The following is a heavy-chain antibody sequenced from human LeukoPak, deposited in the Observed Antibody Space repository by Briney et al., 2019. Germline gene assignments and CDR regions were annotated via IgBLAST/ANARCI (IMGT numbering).Heavy chain of an antibody. Sequence: GGSLRLSCAASGFTVSSNYMSWVRQAPGKGLEWVSVIYSGGSTYYADSVKGRFTISRDNSKNTLYLQMNSLRAEDTAVYYCARVGDDPLEAFDIWGQGTMVTVSS. CDR3: ARVGDDPLEAFDI. J-gene: IGHJ3*02. CDR1: GFTVSSNY. CDR2: IYSGGST. D-gene: IGHD3-16*01. V-gene: IGHV3-53*01.